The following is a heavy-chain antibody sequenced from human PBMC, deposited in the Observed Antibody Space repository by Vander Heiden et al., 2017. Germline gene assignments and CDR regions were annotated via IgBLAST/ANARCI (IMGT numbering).Heavy chain of an antibody. D-gene: IGHD6-19*01. CDR1: GFTFSSYS. CDR2: ISSSSSYI. Sequence: EVQLVESGGGLVKPGGSLRLSCAASGFTFSSYSMNWVRQAPGKGLEWVSSISSSSSYIYYADSVKGRFTISRDNAKNSLYLQMNSLRAEDTAVYYCARDQVVGSGFDYWGQGTLVTVSS. CDR3: ARDQVVGSGFDY. J-gene: IGHJ4*02. V-gene: IGHV3-21*01.